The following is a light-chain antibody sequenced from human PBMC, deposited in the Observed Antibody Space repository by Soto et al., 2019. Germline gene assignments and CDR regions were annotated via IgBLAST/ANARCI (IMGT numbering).Light chain of an antibody. J-gene: IGKJ1*01. CDR2: GAS. V-gene: IGKV3-20*01. Sequence: IELPQFPTTVSLSPGKRATLCCRSSQSVSSSYLAWYQQKPGQAPRLLIYGASSRATGIPDRFSGSGSGTDFTLTISRLEPEDFAVYYCQLYGSLPWTFGQGTNVDIK. CDR3: QLYGSLPWT. CDR1: QSVSSSY.